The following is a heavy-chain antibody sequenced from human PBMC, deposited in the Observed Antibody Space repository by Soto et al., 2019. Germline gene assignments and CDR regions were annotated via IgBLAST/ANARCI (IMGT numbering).Heavy chain of an antibody. CDR3: ARHVRQFRIAAAGGWFDP. CDR1: GGSISSSSYY. V-gene: IGHV4-39*01. CDR2: IYYSGST. Sequence: PSETLSLSCTVSGGSISSSSYYWGWIRQPPGKGLEWIGSIYYSGSTYYNPSLKSRVTISVDTSKNQFSLKLSSVTAADTAVYYCARHVRQFRIAAAGGWFDPWGQGTLVTVS. J-gene: IGHJ5*02. D-gene: IGHD6-13*01.